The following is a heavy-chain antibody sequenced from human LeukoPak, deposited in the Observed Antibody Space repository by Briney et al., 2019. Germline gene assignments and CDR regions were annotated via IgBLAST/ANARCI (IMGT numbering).Heavy chain of an antibody. V-gene: IGHV3-30*01. Sequence: QPGGSLRLSCAASGFTFSSYAMHWVRQAPGKGLEWVAVISYDGSNKYYADSVKGRFTISRDNSKDTLYLQMNSLRAEDTAVYYCARARRVSKTWFDPWGQGTLVTVSS. CDR3: ARARRVSKTWFDP. J-gene: IGHJ5*02. CDR1: GFTFSSYA. CDR2: ISYDGSNK.